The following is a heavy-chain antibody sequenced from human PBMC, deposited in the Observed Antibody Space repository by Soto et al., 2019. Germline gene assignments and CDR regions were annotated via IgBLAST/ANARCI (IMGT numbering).Heavy chain of an antibody. CDR1: GFTFDDYA. V-gene: IGHV3-9*01. Sequence: GGSLRLSCAASGFTFDDYAMHWVRQAPGKGLEWVSGISWNSGSIGYADSVKGRYTISRDNAKNSPYLQMNSLRAEDTALYYCEKIGYCSGDSCPYHYYGMDVWGQGTTVTVSS. J-gene: IGHJ6*02. CDR2: ISWNSGSI. D-gene: IGHD2-15*01. CDR3: EKIGYCSGDSCPYHYYGMDV.